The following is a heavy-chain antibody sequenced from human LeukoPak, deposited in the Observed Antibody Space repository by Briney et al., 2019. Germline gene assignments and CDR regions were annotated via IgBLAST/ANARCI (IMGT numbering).Heavy chain of an antibody. CDR1: GFTFSSHA. Sequence: GGSLRLSCVASGFTFSSHAMSWVRQAPGKGLEWVSGISGSAFSTYHADPLKGRFTISRDNSKNTLYLQMNSLRAEDTAVYYCARVGSWGDIVVVPADYWGQGTLVTVSS. J-gene: IGHJ4*02. V-gene: IGHV3-23*01. CDR3: ARVGSWGDIVVVPADY. CDR2: ISGSAFST. D-gene: IGHD2-2*01.